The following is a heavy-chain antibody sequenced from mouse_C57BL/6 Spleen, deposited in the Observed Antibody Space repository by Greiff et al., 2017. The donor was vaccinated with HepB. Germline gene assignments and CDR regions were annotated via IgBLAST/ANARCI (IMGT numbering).Heavy chain of an antibody. Sequence: VQLQQSGPGLAKPSQTLSLTCSVTGYSITSDYWNWIRKFPGNKLEYMGYISYSGSTYYNPSLNSRISITRDTSKNQYYLQLNSVTTEDTATYYCARTITTVVASNWYFDVWGTGTTVTVSS. V-gene: IGHV3-8*01. D-gene: IGHD1-1*01. J-gene: IGHJ1*03. CDR3: ARTITTVVASNWYFDV. CDR1: GYSITSDY. CDR2: ISYSGST.